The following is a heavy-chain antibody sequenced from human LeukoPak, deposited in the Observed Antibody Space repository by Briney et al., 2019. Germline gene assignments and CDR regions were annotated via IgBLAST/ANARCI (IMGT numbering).Heavy chain of an antibody. CDR2: INDYTGNT. Sequence: PSETLSLTCDVFGGSFTDYFWTWIRQSPGKGLEWIGEINDYTGNTNYNPSLNSRVSISLEKSKNQFSLELRSVTAVDTAVYYCARGRIAKIVVVHSFHYGMDVWGQGTTVTVSS. CDR3: ARGRIAKIVVVHSFHYGMDV. J-gene: IGHJ6*02. CDR1: GGSFTDYF. D-gene: IGHD3-22*01. V-gene: IGHV4-34*01.